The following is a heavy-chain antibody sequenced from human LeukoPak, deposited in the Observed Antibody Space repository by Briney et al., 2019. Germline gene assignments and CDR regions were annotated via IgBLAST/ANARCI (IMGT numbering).Heavy chain of an antibody. J-gene: IGHJ6*02. Sequence: PGGSLRLSCAASGFTASSNYMSWVRQAPGKGLEWVSVIYSGGSTYYADSVKGRFTISRDNSKNTLYLQMNSLRAEDTAVYYCARDCSSTSCYGDYYYYYGMDVWGQGTTVTVPS. CDR3: ARDCSSTSCYGDYYYYYGMDV. V-gene: IGHV3-66*01. D-gene: IGHD2-2*01. CDR1: GFTASSNY. CDR2: IYSGGST.